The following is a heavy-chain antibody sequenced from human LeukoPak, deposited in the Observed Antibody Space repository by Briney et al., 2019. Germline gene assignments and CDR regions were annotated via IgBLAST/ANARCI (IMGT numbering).Heavy chain of an antibody. V-gene: IGHV3-48*01. Sequence: PGGSLRLSCAASGFTFSDYSMNWVRQAPGKGLEWVSYITSSSSTSYYADSVKGRFTISRDNSKNTLYLQMNSLRAEDTAVYYCAKDVLNYYGSGSYNDYWGQGTLVTVSS. CDR1: GFTFSDYS. D-gene: IGHD3-10*01. CDR3: AKDVLNYYGSGSYNDY. J-gene: IGHJ4*02. CDR2: ITSSSSTS.